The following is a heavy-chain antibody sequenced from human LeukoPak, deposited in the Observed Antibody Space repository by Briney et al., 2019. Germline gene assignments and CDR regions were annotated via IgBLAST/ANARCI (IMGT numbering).Heavy chain of an antibody. CDR2: ISGSGDKT. D-gene: IGHD2-2*02. CDR3: ARADFGATIPSDY. CDR1: GFTFSSYA. J-gene: IGHJ4*02. Sequence: GGSLRLSCAASGFTFSSYAMSWVRQAPGKGLEWVSSISGSGDKTYYADSAKGQFTISRDNSKNTLYLQMNSLGAEDTAVYYCARADFGATIPSDYWGQGTLVTVSS. V-gene: IGHV3-23*01.